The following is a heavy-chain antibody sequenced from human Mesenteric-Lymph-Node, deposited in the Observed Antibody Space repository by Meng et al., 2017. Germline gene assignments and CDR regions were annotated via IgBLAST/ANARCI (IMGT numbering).Heavy chain of an antibody. CDR1: GYTFTSYY. J-gene: IGHJ5*02. CDR2: INPSGGST. CDR3: ARDPGGSMVRGVMGVGFDP. Sequence: ASVKVSCKASGYTFTSYYMHWVRQAPGQGLEWMGIINPSGGSTSNAQKFQGRVTMTRDTSTSTVYMELSSLRSEDTAVYYCARDPGGSMVRGVMGVGFDPWGQGTLVTVSS. D-gene: IGHD3-10*01. V-gene: IGHV1-46*01.